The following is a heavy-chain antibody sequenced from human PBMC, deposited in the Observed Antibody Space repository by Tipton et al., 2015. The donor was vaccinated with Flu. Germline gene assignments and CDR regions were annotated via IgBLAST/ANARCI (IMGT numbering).Heavy chain of an antibody. CDR3: ARDRYDILTGSFSWFDP. J-gene: IGHJ5*02. D-gene: IGHD3-9*01. V-gene: IGHV4-59*12. Sequence: LRLSCTVSGGSISSYYWSWIRQPPGKGLEWIGSVSHSGSTSYNPSLKSRIVMSIDTSKSQFSLTLRSVTAADTAVYYCARDRYDILTGSFSWFDPWGQGTLVTVSS. CDR2: VSHSGST. CDR1: GGSISSYY.